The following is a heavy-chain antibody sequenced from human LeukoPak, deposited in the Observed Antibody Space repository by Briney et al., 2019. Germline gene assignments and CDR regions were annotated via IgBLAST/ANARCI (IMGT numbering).Heavy chain of an antibody. J-gene: IGHJ4*02. V-gene: IGHV4-61*05. Sequence: SETLSLTCTVSGGSISRSSYYWGWIRQPPGKGLEWIGYIYYSGSTNYNPSLKSRVTISVDTSKNQFSLKLSSVTAADTAVYYCARVGGSYYGGYFDYWGQGTLVTVSS. D-gene: IGHD1-26*01. CDR3: ARVGGSYYGGYFDY. CDR2: IYYSGST. CDR1: GGSISRSSYY.